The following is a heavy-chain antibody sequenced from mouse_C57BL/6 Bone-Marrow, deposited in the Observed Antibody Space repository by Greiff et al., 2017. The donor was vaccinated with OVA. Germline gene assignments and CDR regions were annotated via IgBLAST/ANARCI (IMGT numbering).Heavy chain of an antibody. CDR2: INPNNGGT. J-gene: IGHJ2*01. D-gene: IGHD2-3*01. V-gene: IGHV1-26*01. CDR3: ARGYYYFDY. CDR1: GYTFTDYY. Sequence: EVQLQQSGPELVKPGASVKISCKASGYTFTDYYMNWVKQSHGKSLEWIGDINPNNGGTSYNQKFKGKATLTVDKSSSTAYMELRSLTSEDSAVYYCARGYYYFDYCGEGTTLTVSS.